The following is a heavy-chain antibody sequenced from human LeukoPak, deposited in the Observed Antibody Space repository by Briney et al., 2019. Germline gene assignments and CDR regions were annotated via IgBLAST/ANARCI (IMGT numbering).Heavy chain of an antibody. Sequence: GGSLRLSCAASGFMFSNYVMSWVRLAPGKGLEWVSAIGGSDGTTYYVDSVKGRFAISRDNSDYTLSLQLTSLRAEDTAVYSCAKGKNEYDPLLDKWGQGVLVTVSS. CDR1: GFMFSNYV. CDR2: IGGSDGTT. J-gene: IGHJ4*02. D-gene: IGHD2/OR15-2a*01. V-gene: IGHV3-23*01. CDR3: AKGKNEYDPLLDK.